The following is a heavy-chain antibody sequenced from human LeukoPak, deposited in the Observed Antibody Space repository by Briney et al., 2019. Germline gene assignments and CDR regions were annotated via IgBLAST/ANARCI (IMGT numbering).Heavy chain of an antibody. V-gene: IGHV4-34*01. Sequence: ASETLSLTCAVYGGSFIGFHWNWIRQPPGKGLEWIGDINHSGSTNYNPSLTSRVTISVDPSKNQFSLNLSSVTAADTAVYYCARHVAYYYDSSGYYGTYYYYYYMDVWGKGTTVTISS. D-gene: IGHD3-22*01. CDR3: ARHVAYYYDSSGYYGTYYYYYYMDV. CDR2: INHSGST. J-gene: IGHJ6*03. CDR1: GGSFIGFH.